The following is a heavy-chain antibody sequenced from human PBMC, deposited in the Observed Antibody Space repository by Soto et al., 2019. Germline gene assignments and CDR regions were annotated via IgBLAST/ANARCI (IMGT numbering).Heavy chain of an antibody. D-gene: IGHD3-3*01. Sequence: QVQLVQSGAEVKKPGASVKVSCKASGYTFTSYGISWVRQAPGQGLEGMGWISAYNGNTNYAQKLQGRVTMTTDTSTSTAYMELRSLRSDDTAVYYCARASRVLRFLDPRGPWGQGTLVTVSS. V-gene: IGHV1-18*01. CDR1: GYTFTSYG. CDR2: ISAYNGNT. J-gene: IGHJ5*02. CDR3: ARASRVLRFLDPRGP.